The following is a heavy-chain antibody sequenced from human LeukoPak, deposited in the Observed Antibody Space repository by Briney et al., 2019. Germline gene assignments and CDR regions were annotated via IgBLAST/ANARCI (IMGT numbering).Heavy chain of an antibody. Sequence: SETLSLTCAVYGGSFSGYHWSWIRQPPGKGLEWIGEIKHTGRTNYNPSLKSRVTLSIGTSKKQFSLKLNSVTAADTAVYYCARINYAGYYFDYWGQGILVTVSS. CDR2: IKHTGRT. J-gene: IGHJ4*02. D-gene: IGHD3-16*01. CDR1: GGSFSGYH. CDR3: ARINYAGYYFDY. V-gene: IGHV4-34*01.